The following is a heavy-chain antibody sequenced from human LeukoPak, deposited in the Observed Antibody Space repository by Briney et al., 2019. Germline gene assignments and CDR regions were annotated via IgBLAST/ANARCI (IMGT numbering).Heavy chain of an antibody. Sequence: GGSLRLSCAASGFTFDDYAMHWVRQAPGKGLEWVSGISWNSGSIGYADSVKGRFTISRDNAKNSLYLQMNSLRAEDTALYYCAKDRYFGYSYGIDYWGQGTLVTVSS. CDR2: ISWNSGSI. D-gene: IGHD5-18*01. J-gene: IGHJ4*02. CDR3: AKDRYFGYSYGIDY. CDR1: GFTFDDYA. V-gene: IGHV3-9*01.